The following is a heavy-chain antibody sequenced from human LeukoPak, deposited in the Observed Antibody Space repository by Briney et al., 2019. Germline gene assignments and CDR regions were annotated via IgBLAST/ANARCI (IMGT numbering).Heavy chain of an antibody. J-gene: IGHJ4*02. CDR2: ISWNSGSI. CDR1: GFTFDDYA. V-gene: IGHV3-9*01. Sequence: PGGSLRLSCAASGFTFDDYAMHWVRQAPGKGLEWVSGISWNSGSIGYADSVKGRFTISRDNAKSSLYLQMNSLRADDTALYYCAKDIGYCSGGSCYHFDYWGQGTLVTVSS. CDR3: AKDIGYCSGGSCYHFDY. D-gene: IGHD2-15*01.